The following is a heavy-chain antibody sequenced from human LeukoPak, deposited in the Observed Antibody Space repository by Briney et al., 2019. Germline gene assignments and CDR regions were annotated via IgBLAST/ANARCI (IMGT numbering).Heavy chain of an antibody. J-gene: IGHJ3*02. D-gene: IGHD2-15*01. CDR3: ARHRDEVLPDAFNI. CDR2: IYPGDSDT. V-gene: IGHV5-51*01. Sequence: GESLMISCKGSGYSFTSYWIGWVRQMPGKGLEWMGIIYPGDSDTRYSPSFQGHITIAADKSISTAYLQWSSLKASDTAMYYSARHRDEVLPDAFNICGQRTMVTASS. CDR1: GYSFTSYW.